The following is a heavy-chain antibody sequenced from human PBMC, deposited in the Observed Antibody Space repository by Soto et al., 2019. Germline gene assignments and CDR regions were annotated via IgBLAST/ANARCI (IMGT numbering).Heavy chain of an antibody. D-gene: IGHD2-15*01. CDR1: GGSISSYY. V-gene: IGHV4-59*01. Sequence: SETLSLTCAVSGGSISSYYWSWIRQPPGKGLEWIGYIYYSGRTSYYPSLESRVSMSIDTSRNQFSLKLSSVTAADTAVYYCVRGSAANVYWGQGTLVTVSS. CDR2: IYYSGRT. CDR3: VRGSAANVY. J-gene: IGHJ4*02.